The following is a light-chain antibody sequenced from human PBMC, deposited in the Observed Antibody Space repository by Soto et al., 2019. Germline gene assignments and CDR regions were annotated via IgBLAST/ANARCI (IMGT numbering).Light chain of an antibody. CDR1: QSVSSGY. CDR2: GAS. CDR3: QQYGNSPFT. V-gene: IGKV3-20*01. Sequence: EIVLTQSPGNLSLSTGERATLSCRASQSVSSGYLAWYQQKHGQAPRLLIFGASSRATGIPDRFSGSGSGTDFTLTISRLEPEDFAVYFCQQYGNSPFTFGPGT. J-gene: IGKJ3*01.